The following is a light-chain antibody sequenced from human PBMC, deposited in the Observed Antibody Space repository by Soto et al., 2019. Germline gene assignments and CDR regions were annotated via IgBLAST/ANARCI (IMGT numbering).Light chain of an antibody. V-gene: IGKV3-15*01. Sequence: EIGMTQSPATLSVSPGEGATLSCRASQSVSGKLAWYQHQPGQTHRLLIYDASTRATGIPARFSGSGSGTDFTLTISSLQPDDFATYYCQHYNSYSEAFGQGTKVDIK. CDR2: DAS. J-gene: IGKJ1*01. CDR1: QSVSGK. CDR3: QHYNSYSEA.